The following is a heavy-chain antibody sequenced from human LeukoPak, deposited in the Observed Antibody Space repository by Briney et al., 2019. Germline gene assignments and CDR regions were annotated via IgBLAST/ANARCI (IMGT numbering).Heavy chain of an antibody. J-gene: IGHJ5*02. Sequence: SQTLSLTCGISGDSFSNKNTAWNWIRQSPSRGLEWLGRTYYRSKWHYGYAVSVKSRITINPDTSKNQFSLQLNSVTPEDTAVYYCASSRGDNFSDNWFDPWGQGTLVTVSS. CDR3: ASSRGDNFSDNWFDP. D-gene: IGHD3-10*01. CDR2: TYYRSKWHY. V-gene: IGHV6-1*01. CDR1: GDSFSNKNTA.